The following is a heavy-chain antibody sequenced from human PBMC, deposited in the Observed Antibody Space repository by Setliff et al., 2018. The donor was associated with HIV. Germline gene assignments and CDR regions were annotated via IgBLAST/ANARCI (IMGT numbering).Heavy chain of an antibody. J-gene: IGHJ4*02. Sequence: PGGSLRLSCAASGFTFSSYAMSWVRQAPGKGLEWVSLISGSGGSTYYADSVKGRFTISRDNSKNTLYLQMNSLRAEDTAGYYCAKERCSGGSCYFDYWGQGTLVTVSS. CDR1: GFTFSSYA. D-gene: IGHD2-15*01. CDR2: ISGSGGST. CDR3: AKERCSGGSCYFDY. V-gene: IGHV3-23*01.